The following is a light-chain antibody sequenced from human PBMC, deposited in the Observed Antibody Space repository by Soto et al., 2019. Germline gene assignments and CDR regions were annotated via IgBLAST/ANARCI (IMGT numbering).Light chain of an antibody. Sequence: DIQMTQSPSSLSASVGDRVTITCRASQGIGNGLGWYQQKPGKAPNRLIYAASSLQSGVPSRFSGSTSGTEFTLTISSLQPEDSATYYCLQYKSYPWTFGQGTKVEIK. V-gene: IGKV1-17*01. J-gene: IGKJ1*01. CDR2: AAS. CDR1: QGIGNG. CDR3: LQYKSYPWT.